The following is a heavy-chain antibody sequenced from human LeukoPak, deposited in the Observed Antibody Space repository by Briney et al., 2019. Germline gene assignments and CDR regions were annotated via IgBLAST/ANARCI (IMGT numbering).Heavy chain of an antibody. J-gene: IGHJ4*02. CDR2: IGGSGGST. D-gene: IGHD2-21*02. CDR3: AKDACVGDCNFHFDY. Sequence: GGSLRLSCAAPGFTFSSHAMSWVRQAPGKWLEWVSTIGGSGGSTYYANSVKGRFTISRDNSKNPLYMQMTSLRSEDSAVYYCAKDACVGDCNFHFDYWGQGTLVPVSS. V-gene: IGHV3-23*01. CDR1: GFTFSSHA.